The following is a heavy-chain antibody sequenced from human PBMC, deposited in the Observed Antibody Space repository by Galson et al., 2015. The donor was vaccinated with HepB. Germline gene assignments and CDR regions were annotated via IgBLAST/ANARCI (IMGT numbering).Heavy chain of an antibody. Sequence: SVKVSCKASGYTFTSYGISWVRQAPGQGLEWMGWISAYNGNTNYAQKLQGRVTMTTDTSTSTAYMELRSLRSDDTAVYYCARDGRVTTGYYYGMDVWGQGTTVTVSS. J-gene: IGHJ6*02. CDR3: ARDGRVTTGYYYGMDV. V-gene: IGHV1-18*04. CDR1: GYTFTSYG. CDR2: ISAYNGNT. D-gene: IGHD4-17*01.